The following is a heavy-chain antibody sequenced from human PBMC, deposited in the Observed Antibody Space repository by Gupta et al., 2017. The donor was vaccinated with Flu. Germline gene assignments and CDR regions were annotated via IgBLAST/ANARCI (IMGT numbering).Heavy chain of an antibody. D-gene: IGHD6-19*01. Sequence: QVQLQESGPGLVKPSETLSLTCPVSGGSISSYYWSWIRQPPGKGLEWSGYIYYSGSTNYNPSLKSRVTISVDTSKNQFSLKLSSVTAADTAVYYCARLYSRGRDYWGQGTLVTVSS. V-gene: IGHV4-59*08. CDR3: ARLYSRGRDY. CDR1: GGSISSYY. CDR2: IYYSGST. J-gene: IGHJ4*02.